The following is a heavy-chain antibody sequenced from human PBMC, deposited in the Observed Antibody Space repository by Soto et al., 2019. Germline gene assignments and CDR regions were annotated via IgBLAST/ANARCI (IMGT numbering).Heavy chain of an antibody. CDR1: GFTFSSYA. J-gene: IGHJ3*02. D-gene: IGHD3-22*01. CDR2: ISYDGSNK. Sequence: QVQLVESGGGVVQPGRSLRLSCAASGFTFSSYAMHWVRQAPGKGLEWVAVISYDGSNKYYAGSVKGRFTISRDNSKNTLYLQMNSLRAEDTAVYYCARVITMIVVVDAFDIWGQGTMVTVSS. CDR3: ARVITMIVVVDAFDI. V-gene: IGHV3-30-3*01.